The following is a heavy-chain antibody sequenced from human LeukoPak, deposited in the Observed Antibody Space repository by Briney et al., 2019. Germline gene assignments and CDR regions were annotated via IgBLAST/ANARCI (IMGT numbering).Heavy chain of an antibody. V-gene: IGHV4-34*01. CDR1: GGSLRGYY. Sequence: SETLSLTCAVYGGSLRGYYWSWIRQPPGKGLEWIGEINHSGSTNYNPSLKSRVTISVDTSKNQFSLKLSSVTAADTAVYYCARIGRYYDSSGSPRPFDYWGQGTLVTVSS. CDR3: ARIGRYYDSSGSPRPFDY. CDR2: INHSGST. D-gene: IGHD3-22*01. J-gene: IGHJ4*02.